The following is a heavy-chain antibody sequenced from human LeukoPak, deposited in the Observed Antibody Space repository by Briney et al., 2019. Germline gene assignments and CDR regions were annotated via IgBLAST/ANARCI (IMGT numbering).Heavy chain of an antibody. V-gene: IGHV1-2*02. CDR3: ARGGYSYGQPPIYYYYYGMDV. J-gene: IGHJ6*02. D-gene: IGHD5-18*01. CDR2: INPNSGGK. CDR1: GSTFSGYY. Sequence: GASVKVSCKASGSTFSGYYMHWVRQAPGQGLEWVGWINPNSGGKNYAQKFQGRVTMTRDTSISTAYMELSRLRSDDTAVYYCARGGYSYGQPPIYYYYYGMDVWGQGTTVTVSS.